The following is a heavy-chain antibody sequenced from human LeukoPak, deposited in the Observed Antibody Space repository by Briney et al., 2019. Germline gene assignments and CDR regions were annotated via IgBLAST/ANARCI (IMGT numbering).Heavy chain of an antibody. J-gene: IGHJ4*02. V-gene: IGHV3-23*01. CDR1: GSTFSSYA. D-gene: IGHD3-3*01. CDR3: AKGRDFWSGYSLDY. CDR2: ISGSGGST. Sequence: GGSLRLSCAASGSTFSSYAMSWVRQAPGKGLEWVSAISGSGGSTYYADSVKGRFTISRDNSKNTLYLQMNSLRAEDTAVYYCAKGRDFWSGYSLDYWGQGTLVTVSS.